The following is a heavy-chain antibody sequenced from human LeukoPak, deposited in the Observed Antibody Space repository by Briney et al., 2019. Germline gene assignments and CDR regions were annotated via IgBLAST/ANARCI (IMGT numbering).Heavy chain of an antibody. D-gene: IGHD3-10*01. CDR2: ISAYNGNT. J-gene: IGHJ4*02. Sequence: ASVKVSCKASGYTFTSYGISWVRQAPGQGLEWMGWISAYNGNTNYAQKLQGRVTMTTDTSTSTAYMELRSLRSDDTAVYYCARDGGPITMVLSVSYFDYWGQGTLVTVSS. V-gene: IGHV1-18*01. CDR3: ARDGGPITMVLSVSYFDY. CDR1: GYTFTSYG.